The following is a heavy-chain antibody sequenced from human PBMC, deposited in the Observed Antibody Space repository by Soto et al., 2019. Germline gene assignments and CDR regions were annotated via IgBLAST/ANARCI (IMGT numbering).Heavy chain of an antibody. CDR1: GGSISSYY. V-gene: IGHV4-59*08. CDR2: IYYSGST. D-gene: IGHD2-2*01. Sequence: SETLSVTCTGSGGSISSYYWSWIRQPPGKGLEWIGYIYYSGSTNYNPSLKSRVTISVDTSKNQFSLKLSSVTAADTAVYYCARLSGYCSSTSCSGGYYYYYMAVRGQGTTVTVSS. J-gene: IGHJ6*03. CDR3: ARLSGYCSSTSCSGGYYYYYMAV.